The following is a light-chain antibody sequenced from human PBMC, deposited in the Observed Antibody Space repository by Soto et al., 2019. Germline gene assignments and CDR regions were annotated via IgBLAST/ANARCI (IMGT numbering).Light chain of an antibody. Sequence: QSALTQPRSVSGSLRQSVTISCTGTSSDVGDYNYVSWYQQHPGKAPKLMIYDVSERPSGVPDRFSGSKSGNTASLTISGLQAEDEADYYCCSYAGSYTYVFGTGTKVTVL. CDR3: CSYAGSYTYV. CDR1: SSDVGDYNY. J-gene: IGLJ1*01. CDR2: DVS. V-gene: IGLV2-11*01.